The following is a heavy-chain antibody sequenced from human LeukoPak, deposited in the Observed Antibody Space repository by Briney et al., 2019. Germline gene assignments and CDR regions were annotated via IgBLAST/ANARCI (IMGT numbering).Heavy chain of an antibody. CDR1: GLTFSSYR. Sequence: PGGSLRLFCAASGLTFSSYRMNWVRQAPGKGLEWVSSISSSGNYIYYADSVKGRFTISRDNAKNSLYLQMNSLRAEDTAVYYCARSGGGMDDYWGQGTLVTVPS. V-gene: IGHV3-21*01. CDR2: ISSSGNYI. D-gene: IGHD3-16*01. CDR3: ARSGGGMDDY. J-gene: IGHJ4*02.